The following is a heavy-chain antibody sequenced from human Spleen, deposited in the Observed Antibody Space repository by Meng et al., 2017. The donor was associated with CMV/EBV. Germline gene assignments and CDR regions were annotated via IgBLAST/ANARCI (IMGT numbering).Heavy chain of an antibody. CDR1: GGSITDTSNW. CDR3: ARSPGWWSLDY. J-gene: IGHJ4*02. D-gene: IGHD2-15*01. Sequence: CAVSGGSITDTSNWWSWVRQPPGKGMEWIGEVSHSGSAKCSASLESRVTISIDRTNNQFSLQLTSVTAADTGVYFCARSPGWWSLDYWGQGALVTVSS. V-gene: IGHV4-4*01. CDR2: VSHSGSA.